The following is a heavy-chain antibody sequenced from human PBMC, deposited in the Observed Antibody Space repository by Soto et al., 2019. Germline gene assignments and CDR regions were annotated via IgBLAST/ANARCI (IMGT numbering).Heavy chain of an antibody. CDR3: TTGVFLYYYYYYMDV. J-gene: IGHJ6*03. CDR1: GFTFSSYA. V-gene: IGHV3-30-3*01. CDR2: ISYDGSNK. D-gene: IGHD2-8*01. Sequence: PGGSLRLSCAASGFTFSSYAMHWVRQAPGKGLEWVAVISYDGSNKYYADSVKGRFTISRDNSKNTLYLQMNSLRAEDTAVYYCTTGVFLYYYYYYMDVWGKGTTVTVSS.